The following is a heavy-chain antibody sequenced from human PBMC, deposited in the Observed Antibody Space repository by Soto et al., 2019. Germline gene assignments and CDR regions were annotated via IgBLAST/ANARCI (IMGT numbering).Heavy chain of an antibody. CDR2: IYSSGDT. CDR3: ARDQGYGRGVSFDP. J-gene: IGHJ5*02. Sequence: EVQLVESGGGLVQPGGSLRLSCAASGFSVSDNYMSWVRQAPGKGLVWISVIYSSGDTYYADSVKGRLTISRDNSRNTLYLQINDLRVEDTAIYYCARDQGYGRGVSFDPWGQGIPVTVSS. D-gene: IGHD2-8*01. V-gene: IGHV3-66*01. CDR1: GFSVSDNY.